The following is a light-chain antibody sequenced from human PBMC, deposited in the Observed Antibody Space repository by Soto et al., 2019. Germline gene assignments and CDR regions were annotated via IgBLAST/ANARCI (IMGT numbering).Light chain of an antibody. V-gene: IGKV3-20*01. CDR2: ASS. CDR1: QSVSSSY. J-gene: IGKJ1*01. CDR3: QHYGISPGT. Sequence: EIVLTQSPGTLSLSPGERATLSCRASQSVSSSYLAWFQQKPGQAPRLLIYASSSRATGIPDRFSGSGSGTDFTLTISRLEPEDFAVYYCQHYGISPGTFGQGTKVEIK.